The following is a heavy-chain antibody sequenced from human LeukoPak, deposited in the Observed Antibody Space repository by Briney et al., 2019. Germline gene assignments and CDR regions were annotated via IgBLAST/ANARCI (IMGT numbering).Heavy chain of an antibody. CDR3: ARDPKGYCSSTSCSNPFLYFDY. D-gene: IGHD2-2*01. Sequence: ASVKVSCKASGYTFTSYYMHWVRQAPGQGLEWMGIINPSGGSTSYAQKFQGRVTMTRDTSTSTVYMELSSLRSEDTAVYYCARDPKGYCSSTSCSNPFLYFDYRGQGTLVTVSS. CDR2: INPSGGST. J-gene: IGHJ4*02. V-gene: IGHV1-46*01. CDR1: GYTFTSYY.